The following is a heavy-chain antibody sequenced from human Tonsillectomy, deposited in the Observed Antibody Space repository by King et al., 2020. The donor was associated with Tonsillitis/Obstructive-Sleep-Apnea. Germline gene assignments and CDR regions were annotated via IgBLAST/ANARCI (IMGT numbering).Heavy chain of an antibody. CDR2: INHSGST. Sequence: VQLQQWGAGLLKPSETLSLTCAVYGGSFSGYYWSWIRQPPGKGLEWIGEINHSGSTNYNPSLKSRVTISVDTSKNQFSLKLSSVTAADTAVYYCARGNINIVVVAASILRGWIAAWSQGALVTVSS. V-gene: IGHV4-34*01. J-gene: IGHJ4*02. CDR1: GGSFSGYY. D-gene: IGHD2-2*01. CDR3: ARGNINIVVVAASILRGWIAA.